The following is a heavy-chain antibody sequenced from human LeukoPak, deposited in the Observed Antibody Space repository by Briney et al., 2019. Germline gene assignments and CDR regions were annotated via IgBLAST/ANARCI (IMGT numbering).Heavy chain of an antibody. CDR1: GYTFTSYD. CDR3: ARGMWRPDCSSTSCHIDY. V-gene: IGHV1-8*03. J-gene: IGHJ4*02. CDR2: MNPNSGNT. D-gene: IGHD2-2*02. Sequence: ASVKVSCKASGYTFTSYDINWVRQATGQGLEWMGWMNPNSGNTGYAQKFQGRVTITRNTSISTAYMELSRLRSEDTAVYYCARGMWRPDCSSTSCHIDYWGQGTLVTVSS.